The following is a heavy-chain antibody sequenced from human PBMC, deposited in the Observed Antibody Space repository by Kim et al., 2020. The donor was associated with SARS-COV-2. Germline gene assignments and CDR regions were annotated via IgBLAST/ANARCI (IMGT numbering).Heavy chain of an antibody. CDR2: IRSKAYGGTT. CDR1: GFTFGDYA. J-gene: IGHJ6*02. CDR3: TSGGSYQNYYGMDV. V-gene: IGHV3-49*03. D-gene: IGHD1-26*01. Sequence: GGSLRLSCTASGFTFGDYAMSWFRQAPGKGLEWVGFIRSKAYGGTTEYAASVKGRFTISRDDSKSIAYLQMNSLKTEDTAVYYCTSGGSYQNYYGMDVWGQGTTVTVSS.